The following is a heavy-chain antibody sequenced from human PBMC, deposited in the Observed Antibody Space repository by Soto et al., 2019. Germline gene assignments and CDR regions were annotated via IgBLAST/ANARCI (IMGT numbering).Heavy chain of an antibody. J-gene: IGHJ3*02. D-gene: IGHD3-9*01. CDR3: ARDQNANYDICTGYYVGRNCAFDI. CDR1: GFTFSSYA. V-gene: IGHV3-30-3*01. CDR2: ISYDGSNK. Sequence: QVQLVESGGGVVQPGRSLRLSCAASGFTFSSYAMHWVRQAPGKGLAWVAVISYDGSNKYYADSVKGGFTISRDNSKNTLYMQMNSLRAEDTAVYYCARDQNANYDICTGYYVGRNCAFDIWGQGTMVTVSS.